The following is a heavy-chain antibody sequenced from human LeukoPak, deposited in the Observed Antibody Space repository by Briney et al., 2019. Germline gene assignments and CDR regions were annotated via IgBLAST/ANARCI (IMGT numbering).Heavy chain of an antibody. CDR1: GYTFKAHY. J-gene: IGHJ2*01. V-gene: IGHV1-2*02. CDR2: FNPNSGST. D-gene: IGHD3-22*01. CDR3: ARAPEGRFYDSSGYVGWYFDL. Sequence: GASVSVSCKTSGYTFKAHYIHWVRQAPGQGLEWMGWFNPNSGSTDYAQKFQGRVSMNRDSSTVYMQLTRLRSDDTAVYFCARAPEGRFYDSSGYVGWYFDLWGRGTLVTVSS.